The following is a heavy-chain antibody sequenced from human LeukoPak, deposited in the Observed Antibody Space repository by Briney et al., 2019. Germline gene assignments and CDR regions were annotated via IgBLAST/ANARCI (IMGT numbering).Heavy chain of an antibody. Sequence: GGSLRLSCAASGFTFSSYWMSWVRQAPGKGLEWVANIKKDGSEKYYVDSVKGRFTISRDNAKKSLYLQMNSLRAEDTAVYYCAKVRWDNSGWYYLDSWGQGTLVTVSS. V-gene: IGHV3-7*01. CDR3: AKVRWDNSGWYYLDS. J-gene: IGHJ4*02. D-gene: IGHD6-19*01. CDR2: IKKDGSEK. CDR1: GFTFSSYW.